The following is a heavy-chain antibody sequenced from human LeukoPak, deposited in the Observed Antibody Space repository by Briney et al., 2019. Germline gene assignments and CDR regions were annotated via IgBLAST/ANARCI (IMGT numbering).Heavy chain of an antibody. CDR3: ARASITMVRGALKQKNYYMDV. CDR2: MNPNSGNT. Sequence: GASVKVSCKASGYTFTSYGISWVRQATGQGLEWMGWMNPNSGNTGYAQKFQGRVTMTRNTSISTAYMELSSLRSEDTAVYYCARASITMVRGALKQKNYYMDVWGKGTTVTVSS. V-gene: IGHV1-8*02. CDR1: GYTFTSYG. J-gene: IGHJ6*03. D-gene: IGHD3-10*01.